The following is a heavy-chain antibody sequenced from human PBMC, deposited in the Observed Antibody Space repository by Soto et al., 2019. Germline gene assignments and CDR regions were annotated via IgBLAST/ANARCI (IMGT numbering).Heavy chain of an antibody. CDR2: IYYSGST. Sequence: SETLSLTCTVSGGSISSGDYYWSWIRQPPGKGLECIGYIYYSGSTYYNPSLKSRVTISLDTSKNQFSLKLSSVTAADTAVYYCASTTVTAYGGTGVFDYWGQGTLVTVSS. J-gene: IGHJ4*02. CDR3: ASTTVTAYGGTGVFDY. CDR1: GGSISSGDYY. V-gene: IGHV4-30-4*01. D-gene: IGHD4-17*01.